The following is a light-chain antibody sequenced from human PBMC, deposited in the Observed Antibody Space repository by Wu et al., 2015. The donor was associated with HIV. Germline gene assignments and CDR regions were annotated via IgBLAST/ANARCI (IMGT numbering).Light chain of an antibody. Sequence: EIVLTQSPGTLSLSPGERATLSCRASQSISSRHLAWYQQKPGQPPRLLIYLASSRATGTPDRFSGSGSGTDFTLTIGRLEPEDFAVYYCQQYGSSPRFGQGTKLEIK. CDR3: QQYGSSPR. J-gene: IGKJ2*03. CDR2: LAS. CDR1: QSISSRH. V-gene: IGKV3-20*01.